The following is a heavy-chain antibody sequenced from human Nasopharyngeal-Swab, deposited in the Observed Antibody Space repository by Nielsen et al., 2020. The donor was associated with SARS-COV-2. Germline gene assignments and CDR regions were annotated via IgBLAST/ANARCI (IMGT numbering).Heavy chain of an antibody. J-gene: IGHJ4*02. Sequence: GESLKISCTASGFTFGDYAMSWFRQAPGKGLEWVGFIRSKAYGGTTEYAASVKGRFTISRDDSKSIAYLQMNSLKTEDTAVYYCTRAAAGGYGDYDYWGQGTLVTVSS. D-gene: IGHD4-17*01. CDR2: IRSKAYGGTT. V-gene: IGHV3-49*03. CDR1: GFTFGDYA. CDR3: TRAAAGGYGDYDY.